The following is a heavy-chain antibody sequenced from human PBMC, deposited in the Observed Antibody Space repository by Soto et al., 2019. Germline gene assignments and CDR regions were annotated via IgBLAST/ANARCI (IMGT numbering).Heavy chain of an antibody. D-gene: IGHD3-22*01. CDR2: IIPIFGTA. CDR1: GGTFSSYA. V-gene: IGHV1-69*01. CDR3: GRSPSETYYYDSSGYYSGYFQH. J-gene: IGHJ1*01. Sequence: QVQLVQSGAEVKKPGSSVKVSCKASGGTFSSYAISWVRQAPGQGLEWMGGIIPIFGTANYAQKFQGRVTITADESTSTAYMELSSLRSEDTAVYYCGRSPSETYYYDSSGYYSGYFQHWGQGTLVTVSS.